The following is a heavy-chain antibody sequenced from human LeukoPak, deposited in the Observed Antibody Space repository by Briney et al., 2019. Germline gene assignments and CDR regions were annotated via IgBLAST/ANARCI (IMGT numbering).Heavy chain of an antibody. CDR3: ARDAGLSGGQQLPQGLDY. Sequence: SGTLSLTCGVSGGSITQTNYWTWVRQPPGKGLEWIGEVNLQGSTNYNPSLMGRVAISVDKSENHVSLQLTSVTAADTAVYYCARDAGLSGGQQLPQGLDYWGQGTLVTVSS. CDR2: VNLQGST. V-gene: IGHV4-4*02. D-gene: IGHD6-13*01. J-gene: IGHJ4*02. CDR1: GGSITQTNY.